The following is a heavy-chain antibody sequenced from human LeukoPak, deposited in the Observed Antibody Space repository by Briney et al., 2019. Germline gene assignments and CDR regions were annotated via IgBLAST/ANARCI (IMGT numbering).Heavy chain of an antibody. V-gene: IGHV1-8*01. CDR3: ARSVAGTLDY. D-gene: IGHD6-19*01. CDR2: MNPNSGNT. Sequence: GASVKVSCKASGYTFTSYDINWVRQAPGQGLEWMGWMNPNSGNTGYAQTFQGRVTMTRNTSISTAYMELSSLRSEDTAVYYCARSVAGTLDYWGQGTLVTVSS. J-gene: IGHJ4*02. CDR1: GYTFTSYD.